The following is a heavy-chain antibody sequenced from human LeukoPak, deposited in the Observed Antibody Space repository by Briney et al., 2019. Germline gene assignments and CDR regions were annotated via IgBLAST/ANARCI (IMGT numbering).Heavy chain of an antibody. CDR2: IYTSGST. CDR3: ARHAGDAYNTYYFDY. Sequence: SETLSPTCTVSGGSISSYYWSWIRQPPGKGLEWIGYIYTSGSTNYNPSLKSRVTISVDTSKNQFSLKLSPVTAADTAMYYCARHAGDAYNTYYFDYWGQGTLVTVSS. CDR1: GGSISSYY. J-gene: IGHJ4*02. V-gene: IGHV4-4*09. D-gene: IGHD5-24*01.